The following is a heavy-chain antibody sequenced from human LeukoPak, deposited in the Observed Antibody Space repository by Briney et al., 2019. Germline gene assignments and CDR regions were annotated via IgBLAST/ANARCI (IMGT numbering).Heavy chain of an antibody. CDR1: GGTFSSYA. V-gene: IGHV1-69*05. Sequence: SVQVSCKASGGTFSSYAISWVRQAPGQGLEWMGRIIPIFGTANYAQKFQGRVTITTDESTSTAHMELSSLRSEDTAVYYCAINPYYYGSGSTDYWGQGTLVTVSS. CDR3: AINPYYYGSGSTDY. CDR2: IIPIFGTA. J-gene: IGHJ4*02. D-gene: IGHD3-10*01.